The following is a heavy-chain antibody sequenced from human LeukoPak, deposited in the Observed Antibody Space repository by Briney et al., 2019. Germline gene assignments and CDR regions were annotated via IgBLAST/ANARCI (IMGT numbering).Heavy chain of an antibody. V-gene: IGHV5-51*01. CDR2: IYPGDSDT. J-gene: IGHJ4*02. Sequence: GESLQISCKGSGSNFTNYWIAWVRQLPGKGLEWMGVIYPGDSDTRYNPSFQGQVTISADRSFGTAYLQWGSLKASDSAMYYCARREATTEYFDFWGQGTLVTVSS. D-gene: IGHD1-7*01. CDR3: ARREATTEYFDF. CDR1: GSNFTNYW.